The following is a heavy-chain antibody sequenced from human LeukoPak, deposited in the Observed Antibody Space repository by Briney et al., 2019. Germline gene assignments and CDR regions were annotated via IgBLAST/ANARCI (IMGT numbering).Heavy chain of an antibody. CDR3: ARDLESSGWYSTASGAFDI. J-gene: IGHJ3*02. CDR2: IYYSGST. D-gene: IGHD6-19*01. CDR1: GGSISSYY. Sequence: PSETLSLTCTVSGGSISSYYWSWIRQPPGKGLEWIGYIYYSGSTNYNPSLKSRVTISVDTSKNQFSLKLSSVTAADTAVYYCARDLESSGWYSTASGAFDIWGQGTMVTVSS. V-gene: IGHV4-59*01.